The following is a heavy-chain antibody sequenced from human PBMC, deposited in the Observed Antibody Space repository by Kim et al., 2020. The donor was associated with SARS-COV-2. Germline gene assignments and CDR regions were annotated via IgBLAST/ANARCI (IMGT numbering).Heavy chain of an antibody. D-gene: IGHD6-13*01. Sequence: SETLSLTCTVSAASMSTYYWSWIRQAPGKGLEWIGYIYYSGSTNYNPSLKSRVTISVDTSKNQFSLKLSSVTAADTAVYYCARYSSTWPYGMDVWGQGTT. V-gene: IGHV4-59*13. CDR2: IYYSGST. J-gene: IGHJ6*02. CDR1: AASMSTYY. CDR3: ARYSSTWPYGMDV.